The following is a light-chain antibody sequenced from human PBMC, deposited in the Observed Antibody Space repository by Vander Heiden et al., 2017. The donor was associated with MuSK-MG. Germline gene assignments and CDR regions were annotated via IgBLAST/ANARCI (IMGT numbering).Light chain of an antibody. CDR1: QSLVYSDGNTY. Sequence: DGVMTQSPLSLPVTLGQPASISCRSSQSLVYSDGNTYLNWFQQRPCQAPRRLISKVSHRDYGVQDRFSGSGEGTDVKMKIIRGEAEDVRVYYCRQGTHGHRNLTFGQWTRLEIK. CDR2: KVS. V-gene: IGKV2-30*01. CDR3: RQGTHGHRNLT. J-gene: IGKJ5*01.